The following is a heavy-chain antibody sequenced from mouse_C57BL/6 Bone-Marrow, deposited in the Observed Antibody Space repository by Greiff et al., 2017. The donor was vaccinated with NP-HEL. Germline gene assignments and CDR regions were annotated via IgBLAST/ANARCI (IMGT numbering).Heavy chain of an antibody. CDR3: ARNRPIYYYGSRGTWFAY. Sequence: VQLQQSGPVLVKPGASVKMSCKASGYTFTDYYMNWVKQSHGKGLEWIGVINPYNGGTSYNQKFKGKATLTVDKSSSTAYMELNSLTSEDSAVYYCARNRPIYYYGSRGTWFAYWGQGTLVTVSA. J-gene: IGHJ3*01. D-gene: IGHD1-1*01. V-gene: IGHV1-19*01. CDR1: GYTFTDYY. CDR2: INPYNGGT.